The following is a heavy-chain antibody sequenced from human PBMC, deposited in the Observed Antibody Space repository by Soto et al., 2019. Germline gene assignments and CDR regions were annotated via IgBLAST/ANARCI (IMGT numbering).Heavy chain of an antibody. CDR2: IFSSGST. Sequence: XVTLSLTCTVSGGSINTFYWSWVRQPSGKGLEWIGRIFSSGSTSFNPSLESRVAMSVDTSKNHFSLNLSSVTAADMAVYYCAREGSYSAYNFAHGIQLWSFDFWGQGALVTVSS. CDR1: GGSINTFY. V-gene: IGHV4-4*07. CDR3: AREGSYSAYNFAHGIQLWSFDF. D-gene: IGHD5-12*01. J-gene: IGHJ4*02.